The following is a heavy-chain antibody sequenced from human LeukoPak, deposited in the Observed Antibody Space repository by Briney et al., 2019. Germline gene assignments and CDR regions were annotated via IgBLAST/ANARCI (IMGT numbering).Heavy chain of an antibody. D-gene: IGHD3-16*01. V-gene: IGHV3-53*01. CDR2: MYVGGRT. J-gene: IGHJ2*01. Sequence: GGSLRLSCAASGITVSNNYMSWVRQAPGKGLDWVSVMYVGGRTFYADSVQGRFTISRDNSKNTLYLQMNSLRVEDTAVYYCAREGHLGKYFDLWGRGTQVTVSS. CDR1: GITVSNNY. CDR3: AREGHLGKYFDL.